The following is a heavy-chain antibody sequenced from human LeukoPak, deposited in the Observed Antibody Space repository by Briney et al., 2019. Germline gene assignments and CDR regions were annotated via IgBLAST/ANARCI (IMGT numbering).Heavy chain of an antibody. Sequence: GESLKISCQGSGYSFTTYWIAWVRQVPGKGLEWMGIIYPGDSDTRYSPSFQGQVTISADKSISTAYLQWSNLKASDTAMYYCARVPGYSYGSIDYWGQGTLVTVSS. CDR1: GYSFTTYW. V-gene: IGHV5-51*01. J-gene: IGHJ4*02. D-gene: IGHD5-18*01. CDR2: IYPGDSDT. CDR3: ARVPGYSYGSIDY.